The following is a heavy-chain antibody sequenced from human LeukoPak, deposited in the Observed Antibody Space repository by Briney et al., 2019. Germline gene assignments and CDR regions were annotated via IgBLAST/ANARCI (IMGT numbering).Heavy chain of an antibody. CDR1: GFTFSNFG. CDR2: IWFDGSDK. CDR3: ARAHPGYCTGTTCPGDYYYGVDV. Sequence: GGSPRLSCAASGFTFSNFGMHWVRQAPGKGLEWVAIIWFDGSDKYYADSVKGRFTISRDNSKNTLSLQMNSLRAADTAVYYCARAHPGYCTGTTCPGDYYYGVDVWGKGTTVTVSS. J-gene: IGHJ6*04. V-gene: IGHV3-33*01. D-gene: IGHD2-2*03.